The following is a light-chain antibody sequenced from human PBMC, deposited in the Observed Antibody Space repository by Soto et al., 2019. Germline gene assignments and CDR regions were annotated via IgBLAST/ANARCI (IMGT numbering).Light chain of an antibody. J-gene: IGKJ1*01. Sequence: EIVLTQSPATLSLSPGEKATLSCRASQTVGNYLAWYQQKPGQVSRLLIYNASNMATGVPVRYSGSGSGTEFTLTISSIEPEDFAVYYCQQRCNWRLPLTFGQGAKVEI. CDR1: QTVGNY. CDR3: QQRCNWRLPLT. V-gene: IGKV3-11*01. CDR2: NAS.